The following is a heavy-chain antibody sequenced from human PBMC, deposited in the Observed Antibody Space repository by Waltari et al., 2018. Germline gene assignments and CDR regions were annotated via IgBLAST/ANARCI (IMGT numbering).Heavy chain of an antibody. CDR2: IHTNGNT. D-gene: IGHD6-25*01. J-gene: IGHJ4*02. Sequence: QVQLQESGPGLVKPSETLSLTCTVSGGSISGYYGSWIRQPAGKGLEWIGRIHTNGNTNYNSSLKSRVTMSLDTSKNQFSLNLSSVTAADTAVYYCARDVSATRWGQGTLVTVSS. V-gene: IGHV4-4*07. CDR3: ARDVSATR. CDR1: GGSISGYY.